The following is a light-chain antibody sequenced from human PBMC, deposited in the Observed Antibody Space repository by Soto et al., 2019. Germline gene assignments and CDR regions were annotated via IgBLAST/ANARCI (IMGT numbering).Light chain of an antibody. CDR1: QDISIY. CDR3: LQHNSYPIT. Sequence: IQLTQPPSSLSASVGDRVTITCRASQDISIYLAWYQQEPGKAPKLLIYAASTLQSGVPSRFSGSGSGTDFTLSISSLQPEDFATYYCLQHNSYPITFGQGTRLEIK. J-gene: IGKJ5*01. V-gene: IGKV1-9*01. CDR2: AAS.